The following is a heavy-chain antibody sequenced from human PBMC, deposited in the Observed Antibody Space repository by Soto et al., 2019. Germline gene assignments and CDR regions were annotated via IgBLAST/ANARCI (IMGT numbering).Heavy chain of an antibody. CDR3: AKGRHYYGSEDWFDP. J-gene: IGHJ5*02. CDR1: GFTFSSYA. D-gene: IGHD3-10*01. Sequence: PGGSLRLSCAASGFTFSSYAMSWVRQAPGKGLEWVSDISGSGGSTYYAASVKGRFTISRDNSKNTLYLQMNSLRAEDTAVYYCAKGRHYYGSEDWFDPWGQGTLVTVSS. V-gene: IGHV3-23*01. CDR2: ISGSGGST.